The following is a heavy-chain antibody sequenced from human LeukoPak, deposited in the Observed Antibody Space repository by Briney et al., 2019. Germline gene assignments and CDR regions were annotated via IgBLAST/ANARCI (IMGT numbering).Heavy chain of an antibody. CDR1: GFTFSSYW. CDR3: ARQLLRYFDWLPYFDY. D-gene: IGHD3-9*01. CDR2: IKQDGSEK. Sequence: GGSLRLSCAASGFTFSSYWVSWVRQAPGKGLEWVVNIKQDGSEKYYVDSVKGRFTISRDNAKNSLYLQMNSLRAEDTAVYYCARQLLRYFDWLPYFDYWGQGTLVTVSS. V-gene: IGHV3-7*03. J-gene: IGHJ4*02.